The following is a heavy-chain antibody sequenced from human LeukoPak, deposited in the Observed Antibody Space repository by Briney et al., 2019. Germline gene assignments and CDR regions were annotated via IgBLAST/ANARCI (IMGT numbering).Heavy chain of an antibody. CDR1: GYTFTSYG. CDR2: INPNSGGT. J-gene: IGHJ4*02. D-gene: IGHD4-17*01. V-gene: IGHV1-2*02. Sequence: GASVKVSCKASGYTFTSYGISWVRQAPGQGLEWMGWINPNSGGTNYAQKFQGRVTMTRDTSISTAYMELSRLRSDDTAVYYCARASTYGDLDYWGQGTLVTVSS. CDR3: ARASTYGDLDY.